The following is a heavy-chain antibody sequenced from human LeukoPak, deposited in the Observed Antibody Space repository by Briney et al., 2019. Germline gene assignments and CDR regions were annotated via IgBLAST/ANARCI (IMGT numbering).Heavy chain of an antibody. CDR3: ARDRAANQDWVEFDP. V-gene: IGHV3-66*03. CDR2: IRDSGEA. Sequence: LPGGSLRLSCAASGFTFDDYGMSWVRQAPGKGLEWVGLIRDSGEAFYADFARGRFAISRDESENTLYLQMNSLRVEDTAVYFCARDRAANQDWVEFDPWGQGTPVIVSS. J-gene: IGHJ5*02. D-gene: IGHD3/OR15-3a*01. CDR1: GFTFDDYG.